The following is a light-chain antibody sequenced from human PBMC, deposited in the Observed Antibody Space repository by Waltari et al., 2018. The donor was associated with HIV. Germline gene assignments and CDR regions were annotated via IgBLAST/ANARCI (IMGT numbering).Light chain of an antibody. Sequence: ETVLTQSPGTLSLSPGETATLSCRASESVSNHLAWYQQKPGQSPRLLIYGAFSRATGIPDRFRGSGSGTDFTLTIRSLEPEDFAVYYCQQYGRLWTFGQGTKV. CDR3: QQYGRLWT. CDR2: GAF. V-gene: IGKV3-20*01. J-gene: IGKJ1*01. CDR1: ESVSNH.